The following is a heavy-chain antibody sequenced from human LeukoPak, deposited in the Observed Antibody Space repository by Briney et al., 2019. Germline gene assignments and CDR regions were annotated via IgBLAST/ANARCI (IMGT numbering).Heavy chain of an antibody. D-gene: IGHD1-26*01. Sequence: GGSLRLSCAASGFTVSSNYMSWVRQAPGKGLEWVSVIYSGGATYYTDSVKGRFTISRDNSKNTLYLQMNSLRAEDTAVYYCARATQWELLVFFDYWGQGTLVTVSS. CDR1: GFTVSSNY. CDR2: IYSGGAT. V-gene: IGHV3-53*01. CDR3: ARATQWELLVFFDY. J-gene: IGHJ4*02.